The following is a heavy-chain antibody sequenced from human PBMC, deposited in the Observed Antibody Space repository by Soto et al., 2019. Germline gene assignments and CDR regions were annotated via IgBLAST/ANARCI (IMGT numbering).Heavy chain of an antibody. V-gene: IGHV3-15*07. CDR3: GGETYYDFWSGLPQKGMDV. D-gene: IGHD3-3*01. CDR2: IKSKTDGGTT. Sequence: GGSLRLSCAASGFTFSNAWMNWVRQAPGKGLEWVGRIKSKTDGGTTDYAAPVKGRFTISRDDSKNTLYLQMNSLKTEDTAVYYCGGETYYDFWSGLPQKGMDVWGQGTTVTVSS. CDR1: GFTFSNAW. J-gene: IGHJ6*02.